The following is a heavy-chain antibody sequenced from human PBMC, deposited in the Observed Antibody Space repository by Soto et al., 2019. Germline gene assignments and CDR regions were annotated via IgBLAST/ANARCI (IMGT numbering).Heavy chain of an antibody. CDR3: ARGEQLYHYYYGMDV. V-gene: IGHV1-3*04. Sequence: ASVKVSCKASGYSFTTHAMIWVRQAPGQRPEWMGWTNTGNGNTRYSPKFQGRVNITRDTSASTAYMELSSLKSEDTAVYYCARGEQLYHYYYGMDVWGQGSTVTVSS. CDR1: GYSFTTHA. J-gene: IGHJ6*02. CDR2: TNTGNGNT.